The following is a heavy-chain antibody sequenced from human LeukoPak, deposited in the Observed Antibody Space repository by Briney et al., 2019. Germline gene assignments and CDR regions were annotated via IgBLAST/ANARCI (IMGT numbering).Heavy chain of an antibody. V-gene: IGHV3-23*01. CDR2: INDSGSST. J-gene: IGHJ4*02. CDR1: GFTFRKYA. CDR3: TKGLYGSGSSPDF. D-gene: IGHD3-10*01. Sequence: GGSLRLSCAASGFTFRKYAMTWVRQAPGKGLEWVSGINDSGSSTYYADSVKGRLTISRDNAKNTVYLQMNNLRVEDTAVYYCTKGLYGSGSSPDFWGQGTLVTVSP.